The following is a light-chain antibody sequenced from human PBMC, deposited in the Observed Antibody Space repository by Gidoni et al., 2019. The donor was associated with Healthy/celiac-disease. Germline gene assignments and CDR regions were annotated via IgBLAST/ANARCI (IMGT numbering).Light chain of an antibody. J-gene: IGKJ1*01. CDR1: QSVSSY. CDR3: QRRSYWPPGWT. Sequence: EIVLTQSPTTLSLSPRERATHSCRASQSVSSYFAWYQQKPGQAPRLLIYVASHWATGIPATFSGSGCGTDFALTLSSLEPEAFAVYYCQRRSYWPPGWTFGQGTKVEIK. CDR2: VAS. V-gene: IGKV3-11*01.